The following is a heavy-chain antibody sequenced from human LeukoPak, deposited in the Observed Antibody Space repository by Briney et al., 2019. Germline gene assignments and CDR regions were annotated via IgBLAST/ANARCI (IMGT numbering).Heavy chain of an antibody. D-gene: IGHD3-22*01. CDR2: SSGSDTTI. V-gene: IGHV3-48*03. Sequence: GGSLRLSCAATGFAFSAYEMNWVRQAPGKGLEWVAYSSGSDTTIYYADSVKGRFVISRDNARSSLYLQMNSLRAEDTALYYCTTLGYHLDSWGQGTPVTVSS. CDR1: GFAFSAYE. CDR3: TTLGYHLDS. J-gene: IGHJ4*02.